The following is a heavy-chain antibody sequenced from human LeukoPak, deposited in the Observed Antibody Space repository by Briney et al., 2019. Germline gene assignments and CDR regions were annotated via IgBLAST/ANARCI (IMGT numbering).Heavy chain of an antibody. V-gene: IGHV1-24*01. CDR1: GYTLTELS. CDR2: SDPEDGET. Sequence: ASVKVSCKVSGYTLTELSMHWVRQAPGKGLEWMGGSDPEDGETIYAQKFQGRVTMTEDTSTDTAYMELSSLRSEDTAVYYCATLAGSSSLGYYYYYMDVWGKGTTVTVSS. D-gene: IGHD6-6*01. J-gene: IGHJ6*03. CDR3: ATLAGSSSLGYYYYYMDV.